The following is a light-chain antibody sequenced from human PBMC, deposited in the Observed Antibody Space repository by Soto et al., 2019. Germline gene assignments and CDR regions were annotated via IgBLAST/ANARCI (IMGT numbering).Light chain of an antibody. J-gene: IGKJ3*01. CDR2: GAY. CDR3: QQYVSSPLT. V-gene: IGKV3-20*01. CDR1: KSVIKND. Sequence: IVLTQSPGTLSLSPGERGILSCRASKSVIKNDLAWYQQKPGQAPRLLIYGAYTRATGIQDRFSGGGSGTDFTLTICSLEREDFAVYYCQQYVSSPLTFGPGTKVDL.